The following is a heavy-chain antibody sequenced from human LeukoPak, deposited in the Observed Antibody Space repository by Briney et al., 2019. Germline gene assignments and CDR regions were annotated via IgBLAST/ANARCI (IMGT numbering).Heavy chain of an antibody. CDR1: GFTFSWYG. D-gene: IGHD3-10*01. CDR2: IRHDGSNE. V-gene: IGHV3-30*02. Sequence: GGSLRLSCVGSGFTFSWYGMPWVRQAAGKGLEWVAFIRHDGSNEYYADSVKGRFTVSRDNSKNTLFLQMNSLRVEEMAVYYCAKEVHAYDSGTYYLDYWGRGTLVTVSS. CDR3: AKEVHAYDSGTYYLDY. J-gene: IGHJ4*02.